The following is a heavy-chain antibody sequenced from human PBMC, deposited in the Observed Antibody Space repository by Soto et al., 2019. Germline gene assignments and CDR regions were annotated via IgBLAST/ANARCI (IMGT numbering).Heavy chain of an antibody. J-gene: IGHJ6*02. CDR2: ISSSSSTI. CDR3: ARDLLPNSSGFYGMDA. D-gene: IGHD6-19*01. V-gene: IGHV3-48*02. CDR1: GFTFSSYS. Sequence: GGSLRLSCAASGFTFSSYSMNWVRQAPGKGLEWVSYISSSSSTIYYADSVKGRFTISRDNAKNSLYLQMNSLRDEDTAVYYCARDLLPNSSGFYGMDAWGQGTTVTVSS.